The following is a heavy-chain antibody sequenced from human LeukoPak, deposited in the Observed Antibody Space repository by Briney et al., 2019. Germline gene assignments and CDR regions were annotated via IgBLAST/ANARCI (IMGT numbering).Heavy chain of an antibody. CDR2: INIYTGNP. D-gene: IGHD6-13*01. CDR1: GFTFSSYA. Sequence: GGSLRLSCAASGFTFSSYAMNWVRQAPGQGLEWMGWINIYTGNPTYAQGFTGRFVFSLDTSVSTAYLQISSLKAEDTAVYYCASGPGYRFDYWGQGTLVTVSS. V-gene: IGHV7-4-1*02. CDR3: ASGPGYRFDY. J-gene: IGHJ4*02.